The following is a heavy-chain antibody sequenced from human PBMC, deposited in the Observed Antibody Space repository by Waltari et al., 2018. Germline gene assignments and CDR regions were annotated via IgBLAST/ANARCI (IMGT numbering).Heavy chain of an antibody. D-gene: IGHD6-19*01. J-gene: IGHJ4*02. CDR3: AKDSVHSSGWYWYY. V-gene: IGHV3-23*01. Sequence: AASGFTFSNYAMSWVRQAPGEGLEWVAAINEVGGPYYADDSKNTLSLQMNSLRAEDTATYYCAKDSVHSSGWYWYYWGQGTVVTVSS. CDR1: GFTFSNYA. CDR2: INEVGGP.